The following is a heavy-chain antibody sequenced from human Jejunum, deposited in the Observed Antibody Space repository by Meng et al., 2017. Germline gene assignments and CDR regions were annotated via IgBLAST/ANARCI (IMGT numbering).Heavy chain of an antibody. CDR3: ARERKTREFAF. J-gene: IGHJ4*02. V-gene: IGHV3-21*01. CDR1: GFTFSYYT. Sequence: GGSLRLSCATSGFTFSYYTMNWVRQAPAKGLEGVSSIYATGSVIYYADSVKGRCGISRDTAKNSLYRQRNSVRAEDTAVYYCARERKTREFAFWGRGPLGTVS. D-gene: IGHD5-24*01. CDR2: IYATGSVI.